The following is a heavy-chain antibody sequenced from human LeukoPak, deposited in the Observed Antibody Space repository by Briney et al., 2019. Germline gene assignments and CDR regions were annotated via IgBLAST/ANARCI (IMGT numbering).Heavy chain of an antibody. CDR2: IIPMFAAA. V-gene: IGHV1-69*13. D-gene: IGHD3-16*02. CDR3: ALPSVIGTSTYYFDY. J-gene: IGHJ4*02. CDR1: GGTFSTFA. Sequence: ASVEISCKASGGTFSTFAISWVRQAPGQGLEWMGGIIPMFAAANYPQKFQGRLTIIADESTSSAHMELTSLRAEDTAIYYCALPSVIGTSTYYFDYWGQGTLVTVSS.